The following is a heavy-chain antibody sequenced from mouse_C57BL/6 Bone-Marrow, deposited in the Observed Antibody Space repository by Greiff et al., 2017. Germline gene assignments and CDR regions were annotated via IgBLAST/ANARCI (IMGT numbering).Heavy chain of an antibody. CDR2: IYPRSGNT. CDR3: ARNYYGNRYAMDY. V-gene: IGHV1-81*01. D-gene: IGHD2-1*01. J-gene: IGHJ4*01. CDR1: GYTFTSYG. Sequence: QVQLKESGAELARPGASVKLSCKASGYTFTSYGISWVKQRTGQGLEWIGEIYPRSGNTYYNEKCKGKATLTADKSSSTAYMELRSLTSEDSAVYFCARNYYGNRYAMDYWGQGTSVTVSS.